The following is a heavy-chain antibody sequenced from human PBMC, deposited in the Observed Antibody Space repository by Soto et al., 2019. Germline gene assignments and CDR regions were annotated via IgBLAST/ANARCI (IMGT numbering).Heavy chain of an antibody. J-gene: IGHJ6*02. V-gene: IGHV1-69*12. CDR2: IIPIFGKE. CDR3: AKPRAPYYAMDV. Sequence: QVQLVQSGAEVKKPGSSVKVSCKASGGPFNNYTINWMRQAPGQGLEWMGGIIPIFGKEHYAQKFQGRVTISADESTYTDYMELSSLTAEDTAVYYCAKPRAPYYAMDVWGQGTTVTVSS. CDR1: GGPFNNYT.